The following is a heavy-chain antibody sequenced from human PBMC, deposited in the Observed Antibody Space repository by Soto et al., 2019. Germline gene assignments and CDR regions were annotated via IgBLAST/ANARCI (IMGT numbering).Heavy chain of an antibody. Sequence: ASVKVSCKASGGTFGSYAISWVRQAPGQGLEWMGGIIPIPGTANYAQKSQGRVTIAADESTSTAYMELSSLRSEDTAVYYCARSQGSSTSLEIYYYYYYGMDVWGQGTTVTVSS. V-gene: IGHV1-69*13. CDR1: GGTFGSYA. J-gene: IGHJ6*02. CDR2: IIPIPGTA. CDR3: ARSQGSSTSLEIYYYYYYGMDV. D-gene: IGHD2-2*01.